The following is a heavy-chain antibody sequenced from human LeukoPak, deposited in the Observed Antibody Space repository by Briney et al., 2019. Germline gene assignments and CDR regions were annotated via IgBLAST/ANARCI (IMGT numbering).Heavy chain of an antibody. CDR1: GGSLSSYY. D-gene: IGHD5-24*01. CDR3: ARGRWLQYYFDY. Sequence: PSETLSLTCTVSGGSLSSYYWSWIRQPPGEGQEWIGYISYTGSANYNPSLKSRVSISVDTTKSHFSLRLSSVTAADTAVYYCARGRWLQYYFDYWGQGTLVTVSS. J-gene: IGHJ4*02. V-gene: IGHV4-59*01. CDR2: ISYTGSA.